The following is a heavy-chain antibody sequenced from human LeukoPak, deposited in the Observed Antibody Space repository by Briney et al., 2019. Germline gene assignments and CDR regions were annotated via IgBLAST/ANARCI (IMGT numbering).Heavy chain of an antibody. Sequence: SGPTLVKPTQTRTLTCTFSGFLLRNRGVGVGWIRQPRGKALEWLALIDWNHDKRYSPALKGRRTITKDTCKNMSVLTMPHMDPEDTARYYCPPLRGGGKSALFGSWGQGTLVTVSS. CDR2: IDWNHDK. CDR1: GFLLRNRGVG. CDR3: PPLRGGGKSALFGS. J-gene: IGHJ4*02. V-gene: IGHV2-5*01. D-gene: IGHD4-23*01.